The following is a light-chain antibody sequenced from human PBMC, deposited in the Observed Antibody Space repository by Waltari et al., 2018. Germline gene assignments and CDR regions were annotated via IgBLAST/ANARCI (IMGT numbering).Light chain of an antibody. Sequence: QSALTQAAAVSASPGPSITIPCTGTSSDIGSYDYVSWFQQYPGRAPKLMIYDVRNRPLGVSNRFSGSKSGITASLRISGLLAEDEAYYYCSSYTSSTTWVFGGGTKLTVL. CDR1: SSDIGSYDY. J-gene: IGLJ3*02. CDR3: SSYTSSTTWV. V-gene: IGLV2-14*01. CDR2: DVR.